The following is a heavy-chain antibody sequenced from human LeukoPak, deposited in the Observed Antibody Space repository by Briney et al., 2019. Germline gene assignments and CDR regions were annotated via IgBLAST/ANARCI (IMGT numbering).Heavy chain of an antibody. D-gene: IGHD1-26*01. CDR2: ISSSSSYI. V-gene: IGHV3-21*01. CDR3: ARDGYMGSDGAFDY. CDR1: GFTFSRHG. J-gene: IGHJ4*02. Sequence: GSLRLSCAPSGFTFSRHGMHWVRQAPGKGLEWVSSISSSSSYIYYADSVKGRFTISRDNAKNSLYLQMNSLRAEDTAVYYCARDGYMGSDGAFDYWGQGTLVTVSS.